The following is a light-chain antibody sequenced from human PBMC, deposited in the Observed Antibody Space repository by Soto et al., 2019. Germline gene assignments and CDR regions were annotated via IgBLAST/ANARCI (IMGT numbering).Light chain of an antibody. CDR3: QQSYSTPQT. V-gene: IGKV1-39*01. J-gene: IGKJ1*01. CDR1: QSISSY. CDR2: AAS. Sequence: DIQMTQSPSSLSAIVGDRVTITCRASQSISSYLNWFQQKPGKAPKLLIYAASSLQSGVSSRLSGSRYDTDCTLTISSLQPEDFATYYCQQSYSTPQTFXQGTKVDIK.